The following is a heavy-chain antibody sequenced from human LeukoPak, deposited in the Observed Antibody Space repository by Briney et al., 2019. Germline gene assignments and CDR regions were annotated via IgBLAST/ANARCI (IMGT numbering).Heavy chain of an antibody. J-gene: IGHJ4*02. CDR1: GGSFSDYY. V-gene: IGHV3-15*07. CDR3: ITPLPYSAQ. CDR2: IKPKTDGETT. Sequence: ETLSLTCAVYGGSFSDYYWSWIRQPPGKGLEWVGRIKPKTDGETTEYAAPVKDRFSISRDDSKSMMYLQMNSLKTEDTAVYYCITPLPYSAQGGQGTLVTVSS. D-gene: IGHD2-21*01.